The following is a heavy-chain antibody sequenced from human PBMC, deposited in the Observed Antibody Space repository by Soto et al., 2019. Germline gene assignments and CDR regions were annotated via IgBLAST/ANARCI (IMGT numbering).Heavy chain of an antibody. Sequence: GGSLRLSCVASGFTFSRRGLSWVRQAPGKGLEWVSTINPSGDSTFYADSVKGRFTISRDNSKNTVYLQMNSLSVGDTAVYLCAKVDVSTAGSFDYWGQGALVTVSS. J-gene: IGHJ4*02. CDR1: GFTFSRRG. D-gene: IGHD6-13*01. CDR2: INPSGDST. V-gene: IGHV3-23*01. CDR3: AKVDVSTAGSFDY.